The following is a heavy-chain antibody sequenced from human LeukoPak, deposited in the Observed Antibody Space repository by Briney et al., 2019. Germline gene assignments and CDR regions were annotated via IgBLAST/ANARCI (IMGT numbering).Heavy chain of an antibody. V-gene: IGHV4-39*07. Sequence: PSETLSLTCTVSGASIRSSSNYWGWIRQPPGKGLEWIGSVYHSGSTYYNPSLKSRVTISVDTSKNQFSLKLSSVTAADTAVYYCASNLVPAAMWYAFDIWGQGTMVTVSS. CDR1: GASIRSSSNY. CDR3: ASNLVPAAMWYAFDI. CDR2: VYHSGST. J-gene: IGHJ3*02. D-gene: IGHD2-2*01.